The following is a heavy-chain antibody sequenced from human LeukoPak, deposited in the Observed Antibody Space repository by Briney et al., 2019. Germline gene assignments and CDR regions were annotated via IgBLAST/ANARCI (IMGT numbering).Heavy chain of an antibody. CDR2: IWYDGHNN. CDR1: GFTFSKYG. V-gene: IGHV3-33*01. J-gene: IGHJ4*02. D-gene: IGHD2-21*01. Sequence: GGSLRLSCVASGFTFSKYGMHWVRQAPGKGLQWLAIIWYDGHNNYYADSVKGRFTISRDNSKNTLFLEMNDLKAEDTAVYYCAREWGLIAVAGGPGYWGQGTLVAVSS. CDR3: AREWGLIAVAGGPGY.